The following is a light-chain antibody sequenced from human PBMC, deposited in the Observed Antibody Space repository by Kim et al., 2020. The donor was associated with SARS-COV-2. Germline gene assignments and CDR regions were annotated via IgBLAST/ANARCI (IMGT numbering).Light chain of an antibody. CDR1: SLRTYY. CDR2: GKN. Sequence: VALGQTVRITCQGDSLRTYYTTWFQQKPGQAPIVGFYGKNNRPSGIPDRFSGSSSGNTASLTITATQAGDEADYYCNSRDNNDNVLFGGGTQLTVL. V-gene: IGLV3-19*01. J-gene: IGLJ2*01. CDR3: NSRDNNDNVL.